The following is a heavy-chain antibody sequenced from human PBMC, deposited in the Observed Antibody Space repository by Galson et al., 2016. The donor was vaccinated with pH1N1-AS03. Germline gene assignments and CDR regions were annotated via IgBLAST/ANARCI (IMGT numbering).Heavy chain of an antibody. D-gene: IGHD6-6*01. CDR2: INQAGGEE. Sequence: SLRLSCAASGFTFNSYWMSWVRQAPGKGPEWVAHINQAGGEEYYVDSGKGRFTISRDNPKNSLYLQMNSLSAEDTAVYYCASAPRGSGSSYYFDYWAREPWSPSP. J-gene: IGHJ4*02. CDR3: ASAPRGSGSSYYFDY. CDR1: GFTFNSYW. V-gene: IGHV3-7*03.